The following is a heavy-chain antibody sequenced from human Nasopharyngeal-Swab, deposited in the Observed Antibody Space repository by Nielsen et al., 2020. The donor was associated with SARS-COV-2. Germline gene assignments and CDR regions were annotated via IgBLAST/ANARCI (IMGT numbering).Heavy chain of an antibody. CDR2: IYYTGTT. CDR3: ARQFDSERRFWLGGPYSYGMDV. V-gene: IGHV4-39*01. Sequence: SETLSLTCSVSGGSISSSSYYWAWIRQSPEKGLEWIGSIYYTGTTYYNPSLQSRVTISVDTSKKQFSLKLNSVTAADTAVYYCARQFDSERRFWLGGPYSYGMDVWGQGTTVTVSS. J-gene: IGHJ6*02. D-gene: IGHD3-10*01. CDR1: GGSISSSSYY.